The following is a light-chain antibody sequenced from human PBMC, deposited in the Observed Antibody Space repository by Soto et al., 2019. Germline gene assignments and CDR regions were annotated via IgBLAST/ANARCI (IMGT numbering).Light chain of an antibody. V-gene: IGKV1-5*01. CDR2: DAS. CDR1: QSISSW. J-gene: IGKJ1*01. CDR3: QHLPWT. Sequence: DIQMTQSPSTLSASVGDRVTITCRASQSISSWLAWYQQKPGKAPKLLIYDASSLESGVPSRFSGSGSGTEFTLTISSLQPDDFATYYCQHLPWTFGQGTKVDIK.